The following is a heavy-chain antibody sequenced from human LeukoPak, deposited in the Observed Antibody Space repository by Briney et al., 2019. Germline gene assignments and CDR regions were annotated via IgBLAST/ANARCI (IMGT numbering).Heavy chain of an antibody. CDR1: GGTFSSYA. V-gene: IGHV1-69*04. Sequence: SVKVSCKASGGTFSSYAISWVRQAPGQGLEWMGRIIPILGIANYAQKFQGRVTITADKSTSTAYMELSSLRSEDTAVYYCAREAGGSWPLLFDYWGQGTLVTVSS. J-gene: IGHJ4*02. D-gene: IGHD6-13*01. CDR2: IIPILGIA. CDR3: AREAGGSWPLLFDY.